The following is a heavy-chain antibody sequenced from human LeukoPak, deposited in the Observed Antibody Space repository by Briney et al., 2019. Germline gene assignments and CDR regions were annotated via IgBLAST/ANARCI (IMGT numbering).Heavy chain of an antibody. V-gene: IGHV1-8*01. CDR1: GYTFTSYD. D-gene: IGHD4-17*01. J-gene: IGHJ4*02. CDR3: ARAVQETTGGLFDY. CDR2: MNPNSGNT. Sequence: ASVKVSCKASGYTFTSYDINWVRQATGQGLEWMGWMNPNSGNTGYTQKFQGRVTMTRNTSISTAYMEVNSLRSEDTAVYYCARAVQETTGGLFDYWGQGTLVTVSP.